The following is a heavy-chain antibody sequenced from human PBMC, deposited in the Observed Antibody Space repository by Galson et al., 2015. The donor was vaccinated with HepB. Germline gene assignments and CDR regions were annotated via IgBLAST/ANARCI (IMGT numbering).Heavy chain of an antibody. Sequence: SLRLSCAASGFTFSSYGMHWVRQAPGKGLEWVAVISYDGSNKYYADSVKGRFTISRDNSKNTLYLQMNSLRAEDTAVYYCAREERVAGELDYWGQGTLVTVSS. V-gene: IGHV3-30*03. D-gene: IGHD2-21*01. CDR3: AREERVAGELDY. CDR1: GFTFSSYG. CDR2: ISYDGSNK. J-gene: IGHJ4*02.